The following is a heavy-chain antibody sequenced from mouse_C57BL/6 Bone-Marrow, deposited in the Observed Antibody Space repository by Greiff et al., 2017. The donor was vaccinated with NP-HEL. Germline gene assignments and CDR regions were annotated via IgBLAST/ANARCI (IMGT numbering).Heavy chain of an antibody. CDR3: ATGRYWYFDV. Sequence: QVQLQQPGAELVRPGTSVKLSCKASGYTFTSYWMHWVKQRPGQGLEWIGVIDPSDSYTNYNQKFKGKATLTVDTSSSTAYMQLSSLTSEDSAVYYCATGRYWYFDVWGTGTTVTVSS. J-gene: IGHJ1*03. CDR1: GYTFTSYW. CDR2: IDPSDSYT. V-gene: IGHV1-59*01. D-gene: IGHD4-1*01.